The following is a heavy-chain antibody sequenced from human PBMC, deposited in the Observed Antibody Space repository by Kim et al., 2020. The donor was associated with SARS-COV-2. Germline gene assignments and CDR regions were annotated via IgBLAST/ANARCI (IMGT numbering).Heavy chain of an antibody. J-gene: IGHJ3*02. CDR1: GGSISSSSYY. CDR3: AFHDDYVWGSSGAFDI. D-gene: IGHD3-16*01. Sequence: SETLSLTCTVSGGSISSSSYYWGWIRQPPGKGLEWIGSIYYSGSTYYNPSLKSRVTISVDTSKNQFSLKLSSVTAADTAVYYCAFHDDYVWGSSGAFDIWGQGTMVTVSS. CDR2: IYYSGST. V-gene: IGHV4-39*01.